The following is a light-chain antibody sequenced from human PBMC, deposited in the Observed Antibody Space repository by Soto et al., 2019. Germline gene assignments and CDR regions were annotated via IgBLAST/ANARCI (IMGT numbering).Light chain of an antibody. CDR1: QSVSSSY. CDR2: GAS. V-gene: IGKV3-20*01. Sequence: EILMTQSPATLSVSPGERATLSCRAGQSVSSSYLAWYQQKPGQAPRLLIYGASTRATGIPDRFSGSGSGTDFTLTISRLEPEDFAVYYCQQYGSSPPITFGQGTRLEIK. CDR3: QQYGSSPPIT. J-gene: IGKJ5*01.